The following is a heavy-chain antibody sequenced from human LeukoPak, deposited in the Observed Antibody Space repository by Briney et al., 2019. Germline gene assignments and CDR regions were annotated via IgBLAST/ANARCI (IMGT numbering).Heavy chain of an antibody. J-gene: IGHJ3*02. CDR3: ASVGYYDFWSGYSRDAFDM. CDR2: INPNSGGT. D-gene: IGHD3-3*01. V-gene: IGHV1-2*02. CDR1: GYTFTAYY. Sequence: GASVKVSCKASGYTFTAYYMHWVRQAPGQGLEWMGWINPNSGGTNYAQKFQGRVTMTRDTSFSTAYMEVSRLRSDDTAVYYCASVGYYDFWSGYSRDAFDMWGQGTMVTVSS.